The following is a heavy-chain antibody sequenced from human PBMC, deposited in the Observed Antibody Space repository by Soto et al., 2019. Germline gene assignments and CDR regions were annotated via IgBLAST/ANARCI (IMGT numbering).Heavy chain of an antibody. CDR2: ISWNSGSI. V-gene: IGHV3-9*01. J-gene: IGHJ4*02. Sequence: GGSLRLSCAASGFTFDDYAMHWVRQAPGKGLEWVSGISWNSGSIGYADSVKGRFTISRDNAKNSLYLQMNSLRAEDTALYYCAKDYEVVAASYYFDHWGQGTLVTVSS. CDR3: AKDYEVVAASYYFDH. CDR1: GFTFDDYA. D-gene: IGHD2-15*01.